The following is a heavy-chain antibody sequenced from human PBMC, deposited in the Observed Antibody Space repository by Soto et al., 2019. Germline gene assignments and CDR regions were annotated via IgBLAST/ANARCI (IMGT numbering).Heavy chain of an antibody. J-gene: IGHJ5*02. CDR2: IYWDDTE. CDR1: GFSLTSNGVG. V-gene: IGHV2-5*02. D-gene: IGHD6-13*01. CDR3: AHEGYGSDTWYDP. Sequence: QISLKESGPTLVQPTQTLTLTCTFSGFSLTSNGVGVGWIRQPPGKALEWLALIYWDDTERYSPSLKTRLTITKDTSKNQVVLTMTYMDPVYTATYYCAHEGYGSDTWYDPWGQGPLVTVSS.